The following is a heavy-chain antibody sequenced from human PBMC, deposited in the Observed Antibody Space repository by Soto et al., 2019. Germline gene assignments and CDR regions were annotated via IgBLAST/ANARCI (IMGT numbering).Heavy chain of an antibody. CDR1: GFTFSSYG. J-gene: IGHJ6*02. V-gene: IGHV3-30*18. D-gene: IGHD6-6*01. CDR3: AKGGSSFYYYYGMDV. CDR2: ISYDGSNK. Sequence: QVQLVESGGGVVQPGRSLRLSCAASGFTFSSYGMHWVRQAPGKGLEWVAVISYDGSNKYYADSVKGRFTISRDNSKNTLYLQRNSLRAEDTAVYYCAKGGSSFYYYYGMDVWGQGTTVTVSS.